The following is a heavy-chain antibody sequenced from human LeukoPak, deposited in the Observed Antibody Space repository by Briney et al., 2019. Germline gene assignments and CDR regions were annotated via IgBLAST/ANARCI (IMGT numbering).Heavy chain of an antibody. J-gene: IGHJ4*02. V-gene: IGHV4-31*03. CDR1: GGSISSGGYY. CDR3: ARGQTEYSGYDYYFDY. CDR2: VYYSGST. D-gene: IGHD5-12*01. Sequence: SQTLSLTCTVSGGSISSGGYYWSWIRQHPGKGLEWIGYVYYSGSTYYNPSLKSRVTISVDTSKNQFSLKLSSVTAADTAVYYCARGQTEYSGYDYYFDYWGQGTLVTVSS.